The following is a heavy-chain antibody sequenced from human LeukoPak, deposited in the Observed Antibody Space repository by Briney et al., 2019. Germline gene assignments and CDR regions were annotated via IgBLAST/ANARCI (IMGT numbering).Heavy chain of an antibody. J-gene: IGHJ4*02. CDR1: GFTDNTNH. V-gene: IGHV3-23*01. CDR2: ISGSGGST. Sequence: GGSLRLSCAASGFTDNTNHMSWVRQAPGKGLEWVSAISGSGGSTYYADSVKGRFTISRDNSKNTLYLQMNSLRAEDTAVYYCAKDQYGDYAKFDYWGQGTLVTVSS. CDR3: AKDQYGDYAKFDY. D-gene: IGHD4-17*01.